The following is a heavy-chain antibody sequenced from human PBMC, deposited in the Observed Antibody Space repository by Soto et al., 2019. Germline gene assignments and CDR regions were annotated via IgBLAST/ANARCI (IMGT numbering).Heavy chain of an antibody. V-gene: IGHV5-51*01. J-gene: IGHJ4*02. CDR2: IYPGDSDT. D-gene: IGHD2-2*01. CDR3: ARPGYCSSTSCPELYYFDY. Sequence: PGESLKISCKGSGYSFTSYWIGWVRQMPGKGLEWMGIIYPGDSDTRYSPSFQGQVTISADKSISTAYLQWSSLKASDTAMYYCARPGYCSSTSCPELYYFDYWGQGTLVTVSS. CDR1: GYSFTSYW.